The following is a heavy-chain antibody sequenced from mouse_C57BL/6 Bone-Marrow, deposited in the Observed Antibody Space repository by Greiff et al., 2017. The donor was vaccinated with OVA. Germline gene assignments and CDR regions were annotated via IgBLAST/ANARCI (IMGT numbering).Heavy chain of an antibody. D-gene: IGHD4-1*01. CDR1: GFTFSSYA. J-gene: IGHJ2*01. CDR2: ISDGGSYT. V-gene: IGHV5-4*01. Sequence: EVKLMESGGGLVKPGGSLKLSCAASGFTFSSYAMSWVRQTPEKRLEWVATISDGGSYTYYPDNVKGRFTISRDNAKNNLYLQMSHLKSEDTAMYYCARDSAPNWERGYFDYWGQGTTLTVSS. CDR3: ARDSAPNWERGYFDY.